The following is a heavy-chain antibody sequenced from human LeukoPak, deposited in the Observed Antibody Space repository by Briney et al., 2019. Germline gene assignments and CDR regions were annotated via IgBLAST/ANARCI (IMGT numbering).Heavy chain of an antibody. CDR1: GFSLSTSGVG. D-gene: IGHD3-22*01. V-gene: IGHV2-5*02. CDR3: AHRPDYYDSSGYYLFDY. CDR2: IYWDDDK. J-gene: IGHJ4*02. Sequence: SGPTLVRPTQTLTLTCTFSGFSLSTSGVGVGWIRQPPGKALEWLALIYWDDDKRYSPSLKNRLTITKDTSKNQVVLTMTYMDPVDTATYYCAHRPDYYDSSGYYLFDYWAQGTLVTVSS.